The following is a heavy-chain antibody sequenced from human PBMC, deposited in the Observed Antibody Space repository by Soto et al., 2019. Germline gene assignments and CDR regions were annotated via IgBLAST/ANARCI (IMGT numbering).Heavy chain of an antibody. CDR2: LLRPGRST. D-gene: IGHD1-7*01. V-gene: IGHV3-23*01. J-gene: IGHJ4*02. CDR1: GFIFSDYS. CDR3: AKDAIANDGTWLMDS. Sequence: LLLSXAASGFIFSDYSITWSRHSPLKELEWVSGLLRPGRSTYYADSVKGRFTISGDKSANTVYLQMDSLRAEDTAVYYCAKDAIANDGTWLMDSWGQGTVV.